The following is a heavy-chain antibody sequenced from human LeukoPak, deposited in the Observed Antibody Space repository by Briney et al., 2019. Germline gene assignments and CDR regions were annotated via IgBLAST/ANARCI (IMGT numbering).Heavy chain of an antibody. J-gene: IGHJ4*02. D-gene: IGHD3-10*01. CDR1: GYTLTELS. CDR2: FDPEDGEA. CDR3: ATATLINYYGSGSYSY. Sequence: ASVKVSCKVSGYTLTELSMHWVRQAPGKGLEWMGGFDPEDGEAIYAQKFQGRVTMTEDTSTDTAYMELSSLRSEDTAVYYCATATLINYYGSGSYSYWGQGTLVTVSS. V-gene: IGHV1-24*01.